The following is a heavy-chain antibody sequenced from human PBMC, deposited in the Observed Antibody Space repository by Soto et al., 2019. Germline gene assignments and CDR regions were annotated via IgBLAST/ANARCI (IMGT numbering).Heavy chain of an antibody. CDR3: AGGEYQLLYPIYYYGMDV. Sequence: EVQLVESGGGLVKPGGSLRLSCAASGFTFSSYSMNWVRQAPGKGLEWVSSISSSSSYIYYADSVKGRFTISRDNAKNSLYLQMNSLRAEDTAVYYWAGGEYQLLYPIYYYGMDVWGQGTTVTVSS. CDR2: ISSSSSYI. D-gene: IGHD2-2*02. CDR1: GFTFSSYS. V-gene: IGHV3-21*01. J-gene: IGHJ6*02.